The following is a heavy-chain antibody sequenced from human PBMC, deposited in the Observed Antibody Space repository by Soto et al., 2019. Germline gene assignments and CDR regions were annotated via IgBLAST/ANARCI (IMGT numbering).Heavy chain of an antibody. CDR1: GFTLSNYW. CDR3: ARPYCCDSSGYRHVDF. D-gene: IGHD3-22*01. J-gene: IGHJ4*02. CDR2: IKQDGSEK. V-gene: IGHV3-7*01. Sequence: PGGSMRLSRAASGFTLSNYWMNWVRQAPGKGLEWVANIKQDGSEKNYVDSVKGRFTISRDNAKNSFYLQMNSLRAEDTAVYYCARPYCCDSSGYRHVDFWGQGTLVTLSS.